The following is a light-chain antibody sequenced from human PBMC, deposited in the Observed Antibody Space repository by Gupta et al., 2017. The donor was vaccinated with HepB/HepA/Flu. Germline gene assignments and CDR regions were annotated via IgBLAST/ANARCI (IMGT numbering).Light chain of an antibody. CDR2: QDT. J-gene: IGLJ2*01. CDR3: QAWVSTTVV. Sequence: SYELTQPPSVSVSPGQTASMTCFGDKLGDKYASWYQHKSGQSPVLILFQDTRRPSGIPERFSGSTSGNTVTLTISGTQPLDEADYFCQAWVSTTVVFGGGTKLTVL. V-gene: IGLV3-1*01. CDR1: KLGDKY.